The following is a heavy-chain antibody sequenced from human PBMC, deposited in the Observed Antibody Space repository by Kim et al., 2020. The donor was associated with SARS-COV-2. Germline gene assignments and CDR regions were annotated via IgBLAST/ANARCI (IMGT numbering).Heavy chain of an antibody. D-gene: IGHD2-2*01. CDR3: ASEIIVGLPAVSVDY. J-gene: IGHJ4*02. Sequence: PSLKSRVTISADTAKNQFSLKLSSVTAAETAVYYCASEIIVGLPAVSVDYWGQGTLVNVSS. V-gene: IGHV4-39*01.